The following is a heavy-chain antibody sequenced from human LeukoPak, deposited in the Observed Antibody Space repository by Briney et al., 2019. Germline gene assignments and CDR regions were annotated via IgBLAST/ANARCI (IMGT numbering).Heavy chain of an antibody. D-gene: IGHD1-26*01. CDR2: ISYDGSNK. CDR3: AKSGGSYFDY. V-gene: IGHV3-30*18. Sequence: PGRSLRLSCAASGFTFSSYGMHGVRQAPGKGLEWVAVISYDGSNKYYADSVKGRFTISRDNSKNTLYLQMNSLRAEDTAVYYCAKSGGSYFDYWGQGTLVTVSS. J-gene: IGHJ4*02. CDR1: GFTFSSYG.